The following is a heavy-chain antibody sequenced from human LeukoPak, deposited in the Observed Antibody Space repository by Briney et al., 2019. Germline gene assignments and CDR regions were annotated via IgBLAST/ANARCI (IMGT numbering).Heavy chain of an antibody. CDR2: FDPEDGET. CDR1: GYTLTELS. V-gene: IGHV1-24*01. D-gene: IGHD1-26*01. J-gene: IGHJ2*01. Sequence: GASVKVSCKVSGYTLTELSMHWVRQAPGKGLEWMGGFDPEDGETIHAQKFQGRVTMTEDTSTDTAYMELSSLRSEDTAVYYCATGGLLDWYFDLWGRGTLVTVSS. CDR3: ATGGLLDWYFDL.